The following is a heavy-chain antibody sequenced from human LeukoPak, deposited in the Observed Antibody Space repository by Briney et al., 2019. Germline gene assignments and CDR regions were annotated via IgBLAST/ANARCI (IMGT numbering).Heavy chain of an antibody. V-gene: IGHV3-30*04. J-gene: IGHJ6*03. CDR3: AKAPQVHGGRYYYYYYMDV. CDR1: GFTFSSYA. Sequence: GGSLRLSCAASGFTFSSYAMHWVRQAPGKGLEWVAVISYDGSNKYYADSVKGRFTISRDNSKNTLYLQMNSLRAEDTAVYYCAKAPQVHGGRYYYYYYMDVWGKGTTVTISS. CDR2: ISYDGSNK. D-gene: IGHD3-16*01.